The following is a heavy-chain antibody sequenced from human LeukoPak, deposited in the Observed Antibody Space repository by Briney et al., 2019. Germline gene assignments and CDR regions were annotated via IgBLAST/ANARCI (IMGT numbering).Heavy chain of an antibody. Sequence: ASVKVSCKVSGYTLTELSMHWVRQAPGKGLEWMGGFDPEDGETIYAQKFQGRVTMTEDTSTDTAYMELRSLRSEDTAVYYCATDRAYYDILTGYSRSYDFDYWGQGTLVTVSS. V-gene: IGHV1-24*01. J-gene: IGHJ4*02. D-gene: IGHD3-9*01. CDR1: GYTLTELS. CDR2: FDPEDGET. CDR3: ATDRAYYDILTGYSRSYDFDY.